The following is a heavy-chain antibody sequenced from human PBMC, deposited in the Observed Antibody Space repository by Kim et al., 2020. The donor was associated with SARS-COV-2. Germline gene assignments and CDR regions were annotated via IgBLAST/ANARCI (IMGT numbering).Heavy chain of an antibody. V-gene: IGHV2-5*02. CDR1: GFSLYTGGVG. CDR2: IYWDDNQ. D-gene: IGHD3-3*01. CDR3: VHLYHYFYSSRHNFHALDV. J-gene: IGHJ6*02. Sequence: SGPTLVKPTQTLTLTCTFSGFSLYTGGVGVGWIRQPPGKALEWLALIYWDDNQRYSPSLKNRVTLTKQASKNQVVFRMTNMDPVDTGTYYCVHLYHYFYSSRHNFHALDVWGQGTTVTVSS.